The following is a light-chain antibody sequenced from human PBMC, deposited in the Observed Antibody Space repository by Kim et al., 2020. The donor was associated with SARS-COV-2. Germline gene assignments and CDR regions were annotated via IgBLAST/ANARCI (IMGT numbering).Light chain of an antibody. CDR3: SAWDSSLSAWV. J-gene: IGLJ3*02. V-gene: IGLV10-54*04. CDR1: RNHVGNQG. Sequence: RQTATLTCTGNRNHVGNQGAAWLQQHQGHPPKLLSYRNDNRPSGISERFSASRSGNTASLTITGLQPEDEADYYCSAWDSSLSAWVFGGGTQLTVL. CDR2: RND.